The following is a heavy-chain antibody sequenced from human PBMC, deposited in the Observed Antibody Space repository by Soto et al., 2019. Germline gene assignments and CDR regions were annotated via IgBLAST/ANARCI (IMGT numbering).Heavy chain of an antibody. V-gene: IGHV3-9*01. CDR1: GFTVSSNY. Sequence: EVQLVESGGGLIQPGGSLRLSCAASGFTVSSNYMSWVRQAPGKGLEWVSGISWNSGSIGYADSVKGRFTISRDNAKNSLYLQKNNLRAEDTALYYCAKGVRYSYGFFDYWGQGTLLTVSS. CDR2: ISWNSGSI. J-gene: IGHJ4*02. D-gene: IGHD5-18*01. CDR3: AKGVRYSYGFFDY.